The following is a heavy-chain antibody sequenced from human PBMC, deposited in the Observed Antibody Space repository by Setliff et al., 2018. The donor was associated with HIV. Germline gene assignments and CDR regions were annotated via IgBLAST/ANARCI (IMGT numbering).Heavy chain of an antibody. CDR1: GYTFTAFY. Sequence: ASVKVSCKTSGYTFTAFYIHWVRQAPGQGLEWMGRIHPNSGGTASPQKFQGRVAMTRDTSISTAYMELRSLRPDGTAVYYCVGNPHPTVVVPRDSHYYSMNIWGKGTTVTVSS. CDR2: IHPNSGGT. J-gene: IGHJ6*03. V-gene: IGHV1-2*06. CDR3: VGNPHPTVVVPRDSHYYSMNI. D-gene: IGHD2-21*01.